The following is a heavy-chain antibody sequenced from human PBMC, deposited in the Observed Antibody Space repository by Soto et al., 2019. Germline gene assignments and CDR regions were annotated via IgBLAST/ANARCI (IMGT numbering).Heavy chain of an antibody. Sequence: TGGSLRLSCAASGFTFSGSAMHWVRQASGKGLEWVGRIRSKANSYATAYATSVTGRFTISRDDSKNTAYLQMNSLKTEDTAVYSCTSVISETAETLVAYWGQVNLVTVSS. CDR2: IRSKANSYAT. J-gene: IGHJ4*02. CDR3: TSVISETAETLVAY. CDR1: GFTFSGSA. V-gene: IGHV3-73*01. D-gene: IGHD3-10*01.